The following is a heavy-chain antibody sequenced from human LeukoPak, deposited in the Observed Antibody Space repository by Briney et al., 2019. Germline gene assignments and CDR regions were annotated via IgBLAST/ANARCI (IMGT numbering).Heavy chain of an antibody. J-gene: IGHJ4*02. CDR3: ARDYDSYSLDY. CDR2: IYSGGST. V-gene: IGHV3-66*02. Sequence: PGGSLRLSCAASGFTFSDYYMSWARQAPGTGLEWVSVIYSGGSTYYADSVKGRFTISRDNSKNTLYLQMNSLRAEDTAVYYRARDYDSYSLDYWGQGTLVTVSS. CDR1: GFTFSDYY. D-gene: IGHD3-22*01.